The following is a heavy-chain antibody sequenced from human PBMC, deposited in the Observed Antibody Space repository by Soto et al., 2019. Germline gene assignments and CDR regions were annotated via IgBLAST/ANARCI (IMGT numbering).Heavy chain of an antibody. CDR1: GGSFSGYY. Sequence: QVQLQQWGAGLLKPSETLSLTCAVYGGSFSGYYWSWIRQPPGRGRGWIGEINHSGRTNYNPSLKSRVTISVDTSKNQFSLKLSSVTAADTAVYYCARGRGIAVARRWFDPWGQGTLVTVSS. J-gene: IGHJ5*02. V-gene: IGHV4-34*01. D-gene: IGHD6-19*01. CDR2: INHSGRT. CDR3: ARGRGIAVARRWFDP.